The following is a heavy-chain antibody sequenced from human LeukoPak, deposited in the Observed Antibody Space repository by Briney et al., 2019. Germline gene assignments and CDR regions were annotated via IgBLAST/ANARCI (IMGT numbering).Heavy chain of an antibody. J-gene: IGHJ4*02. D-gene: IGHD3-22*01. CDR3: AKGPSYYYDCSGYYTE. V-gene: IGHV3-23*01. Sequence: PGGSLRLSCAASGFTFSSYAMSWVRQAPGKGLEWVSSISNSGGSTYYADSVKGRFSISRDNSKNTLCLQMNSLRAEDTAVYYCAKGPSYYYDCSGYYTEWGQGTVVTVS. CDR1: GFTFSSYA. CDR2: ISNSGGST.